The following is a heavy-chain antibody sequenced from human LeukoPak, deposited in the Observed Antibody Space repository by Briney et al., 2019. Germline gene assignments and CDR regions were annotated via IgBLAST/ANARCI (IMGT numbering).Heavy chain of an antibody. Sequence: ESGPALVKPTQTLTLTCTFSGFSLSTSGMRVSWIRQPPGKVLEGLARIDWDDDEFYSTSLKTRLTISKDTSKNQVVLTMTNMDPVDTATYYCARNRGLGYCTNGVCYSDAFDIWGQGTMVTVSS. CDR2: IDWDDDE. D-gene: IGHD2-8*01. V-gene: IGHV2-70*04. CDR1: GFSLSTSGMR. CDR3: ARNRGLGYCTNGVCYSDAFDI. J-gene: IGHJ3*02.